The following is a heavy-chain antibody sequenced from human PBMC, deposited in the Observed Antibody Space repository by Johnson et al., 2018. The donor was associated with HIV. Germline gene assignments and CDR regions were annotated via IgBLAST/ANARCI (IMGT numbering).Heavy chain of an antibody. CDR2: INSDGSTT. Sequence: EVQLVESGGGLVQPGGSLRLSCAASGFTFSSYAMHWVRQAPGKGLEWVSRINSDGSTTSYADSVRGRFTISRDNSKDTLYLQMNSLKTEDTAVYYCTTAWAYDSSDAFDIWGQGTMVTVSS. V-gene: IGHV3-74*02. CDR3: TTAWAYDSSDAFDI. J-gene: IGHJ3*02. D-gene: IGHD3-22*01. CDR1: GFTFSSYA.